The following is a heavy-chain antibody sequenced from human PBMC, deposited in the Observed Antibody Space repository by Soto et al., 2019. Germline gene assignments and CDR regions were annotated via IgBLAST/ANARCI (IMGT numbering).Heavy chain of an antibody. J-gene: IGHJ4*02. CDR2: ISSNGGST. V-gene: IGHV3-64D*08. CDR1: GFTFSSYA. CDR3: VKVISQLWLGGYFDY. Sequence: PGGSLRLSCSASGFTFSSYAMHWVRQAPGKGLEYVSAISSNGGSTYYADSVQGRFTISRDNSKNTLYLQMSSLRAEDTAVYYCVKVISQLWLGGYFDYWGQGTLVTVSS. D-gene: IGHD5-18*01.